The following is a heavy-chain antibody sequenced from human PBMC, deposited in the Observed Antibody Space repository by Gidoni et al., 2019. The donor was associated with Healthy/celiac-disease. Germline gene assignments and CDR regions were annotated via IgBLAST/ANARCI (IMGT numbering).Heavy chain of an antibody. Sequence: QVQLVQSGAEVKKPGSSVQVSCKASGGTFSSYASSWVRQAPGQGLEWMGGILPIFGTANYAQKFQGRVTITADESTSTAYMELSSLRSEDTAVYYCARGVTIFGVVTRNWFDPWGQGTLVTVSS. CDR2: ILPIFGTA. V-gene: IGHV1-69*01. D-gene: IGHD3-3*01. J-gene: IGHJ5*02. CDR3: ARGVTIFGVVTRNWFDP. CDR1: GGTFSSYA.